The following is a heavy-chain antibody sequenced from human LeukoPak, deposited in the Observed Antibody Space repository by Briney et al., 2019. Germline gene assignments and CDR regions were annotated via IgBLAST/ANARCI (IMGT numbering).Heavy chain of an antibody. D-gene: IGHD3-3*01. Sequence: PSETLSLTCTVSGGSISSGSYYWSWIRQPAGKGLEWIGRIYTSGSTNYNPSLKSRVTMSVDTSKNQFSLKLSSVTAADTAVYYCARDSIGYYDFWSGYSSFDYWGQGTLVTVSS. CDR1: GGSISSGSYY. V-gene: IGHV4-61*02. CDR3: ARDSIGYYDFWSGYSSFDY. J-gene: IGHJ4*02. CDR2: IYTSGST.